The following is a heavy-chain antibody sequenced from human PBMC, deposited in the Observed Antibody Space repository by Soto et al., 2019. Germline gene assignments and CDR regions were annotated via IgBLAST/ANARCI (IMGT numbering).Heavy chain of an antibody. Sequence: GTLRLSCTTSVFTFDNYAINWVRQGPGKGLEWVGLIRNQTYGGTPEYSASIKGRFTISRDDSNDIASLQMNRPYTEASAVYYCTRAESPDTAYFSDYWGQGTLVTVSS. J-gene: IGHJ4*02. V-gene: IGHV3-49*04. CDR2: IRNQTYGGTP. D-gene: IGHD3-3*01. CDR1: VFTFDNYA. CDR3: TRAESPDTAYFSDY.